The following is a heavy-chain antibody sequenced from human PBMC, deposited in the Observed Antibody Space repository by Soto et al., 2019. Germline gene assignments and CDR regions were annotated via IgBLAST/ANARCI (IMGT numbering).Heavy chain of an antibody. J-gene: IGHJ5*02. V-gene: IGHV1-2*02. D-gene: IGHD6-6*01. CDR2: INAHSGGT. CDR3: AKDLTRQLAYWLDP. Sequence: ASVKVSCKASGFSFTGYYIHCLRQAPGQGLEWMGWINAHSGGTEYAQKFQGRVTLTRDTSIATAYLTLTSLTSDDTALYYCAKDLTRQLAYWLDPWGQGTQVTVSS. CDR1: GFSFTGYY.